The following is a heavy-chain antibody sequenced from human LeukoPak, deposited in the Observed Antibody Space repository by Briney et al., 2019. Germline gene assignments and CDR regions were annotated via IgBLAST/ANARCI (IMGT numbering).Heavy chain of an antibody. CDR2: INPNSGGT. V-gene: IGHV1-2*02. D-gene: IGHD3-22*01. J-gene: IGHJ3*02. CDR3: ARVGYYDSSGYFSAFDI. Sequence: ASVKLSCKASGYTFTGYYIHWVRQAPGQGLEYMGWINPNSGGTNYAQKFQGRVTMTRDTSISTAYMELSRLRSDDTAVYYCARVGYYDSSGYFSAFDIWGQGTMVTVSS. CDR1: GYTFTGYY.